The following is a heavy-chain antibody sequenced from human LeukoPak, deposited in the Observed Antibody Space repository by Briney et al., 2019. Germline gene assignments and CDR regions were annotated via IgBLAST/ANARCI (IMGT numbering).Heavy chain of an antibody. V-gene: IGHV1-18*03. Sequence: ASVKVSCKASGYAFTKYGISWMRQAPGQGLEWMGCISCYSGDTNYAQKFQGRVTLSTDTPTTTAYMELRSLRSDDMDVYYCARDPSNTSGCQTWFDTWGQGTSVTVSS. CDR3: ARDPSNTSGCQTWFDT. D-gene: IGHD5-12*01. CDR1: GYAFTKYG. CDR2: ISCYSGDT. J-gene: IGHJ5*02.